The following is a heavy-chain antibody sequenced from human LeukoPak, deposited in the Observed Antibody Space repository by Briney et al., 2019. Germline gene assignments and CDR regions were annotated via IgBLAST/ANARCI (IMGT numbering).Heavy chain of an antibody. D-gene: IGHD3-10*01. CDR3: ARETVGPITMVQVDI. V-gene: IGHV4-34*01. J-gene: IGHJ3*02. CDR1: GGSFSGYY. CDR2: INHSGST. Sequence: TSSETLSLTCAVYGGSFSGYYWSWIRQPPGKGLEWIGEINHSGSTNYNPSLKSRVTISVDTSKNQFSLKLSSVTAADTAVYYCARETVGPITMVQVDIWGQGTMVTVSS.